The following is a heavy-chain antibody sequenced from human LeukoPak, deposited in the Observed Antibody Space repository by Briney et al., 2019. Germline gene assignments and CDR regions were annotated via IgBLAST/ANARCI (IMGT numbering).Heavy chain of an antibody. CDR2: IKGKPTNYAT. Sequence: GSLRLSCATSGFPFNASAIHWVRQAPGKGLEWVGRIKGKPTNYATAYAASVTGRFIVSRDDSKNMAYLQMNSLKIDDTAIYYCTGGTTTLSDYWGQGTLVTVSS. J-gene: IGHJ4*02. D-gene: IGHD4-11*01. CDR1: GFPFNASA. V-gene: IGHV3-73*01. CDR3: TGGTTTLSDY.